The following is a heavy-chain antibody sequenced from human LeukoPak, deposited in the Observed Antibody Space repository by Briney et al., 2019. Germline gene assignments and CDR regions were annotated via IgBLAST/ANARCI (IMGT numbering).Heavy chain of an antibody. V-gene: IGHV4-31*03. D-gene: IGHD3-10*01. CDR1: GRSISSGGYY. Sequence: SETLSLTCTVSGRSISSGGYYWSGIRQHPGKGLEWIAYIYYSGSTYYNPSLKSRVTISVDTSKNQFSLKLSSVTAADTAVYYCARGHPYYYGSGRTPRNWFDPWGQGTLVTVSS. CDR2: IYYSGST. J-gene: IGHJ5*02. CDR3: ARGHPYYYGSGRTPRNWFDP.